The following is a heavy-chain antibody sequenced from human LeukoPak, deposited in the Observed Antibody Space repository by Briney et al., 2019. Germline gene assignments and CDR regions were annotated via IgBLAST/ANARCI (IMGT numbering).Heavy chain of an antibody. CDR3: AKDLSRDSSGYFLRSDAFDI. CDR2: ISWNSGSI. CDR1: GFTFDDYA. V-gene: IGHV3-9*01. Sequence: PGRSLRLSCAASGFTFDDYATHWVRQAPGKGLEWVSGISWNSGSIGYADSVKGRFTISRDNAKNSLYLQMNSLRAEDTALYYCAKDLSRDSSGYFLRSDAFDIWGQGTMVTVSS. J-gene: IGHJ3*02. D-gene: IGHD3-22*01.